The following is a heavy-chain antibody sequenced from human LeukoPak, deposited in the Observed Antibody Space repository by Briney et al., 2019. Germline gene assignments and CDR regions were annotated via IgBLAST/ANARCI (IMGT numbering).Heavy chain of an antibody. D-gene: IGHD2-21*01. V-gene: IGHV5-51*01. CDR2: TYSVDSGT. CDR3: ARVDRADCGDPRGSSGSGALDN. Sequence: PGGSLKISCQASGYSFTTYWIGRVRQMPGTGVEGMANTYSVDSGTRYSPSFQDQVTISADWSLSTVFLKWFSMNTSDTAMYYCARVDRADCGDPRGSSGSGALDNWGQGTMVTVSS. CDR1: GYSFTTYW. J-gene: IGHJ3*02.